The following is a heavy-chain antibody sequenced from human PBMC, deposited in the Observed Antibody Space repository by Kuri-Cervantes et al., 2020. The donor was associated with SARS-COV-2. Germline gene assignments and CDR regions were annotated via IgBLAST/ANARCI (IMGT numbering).Heavy chain of an antibody. V-gene: IGHV4-61*02. D-gene: IGHD3-3*01. J-gene: IGHJ6*03. CDR2: IYTSGST. CDR1: GGSISSGDYY. CDR3: ARDPGPHTIFGVVDCYYYMDV. Sequence: LRLSCTVSGGSISSGDYYWSWIRQPPGKGLEWIGRIYTSGSTNYNPSLKSRVTMSVDTSKNQFSLKLSSVTAADTAVYYCARDPGPHTIFGVVDCYYYMDVWGKGTTVTVSS.